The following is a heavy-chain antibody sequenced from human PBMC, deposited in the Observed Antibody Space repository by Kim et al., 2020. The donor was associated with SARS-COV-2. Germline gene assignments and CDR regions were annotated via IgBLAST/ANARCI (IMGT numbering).Heavy chain of an antibody. J-gene: IGHJ6*02. V-gene: IGHV4-4*07. D-gene: IGHD1-26*01. Sequence: SLTSRVTMSVDTSKNQFSLKLSSVTAADTAVYYCATDSGSSDYYYYGMDVWGQGTTVTVSS. CDR3: ATDSGSSDYYYYGMDV.